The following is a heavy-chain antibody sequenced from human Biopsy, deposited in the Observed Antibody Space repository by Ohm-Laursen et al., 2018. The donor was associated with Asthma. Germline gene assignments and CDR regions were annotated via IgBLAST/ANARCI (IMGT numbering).Heavy chain of an antibody. CDR1: GVSIRSYY. J-gene: IGHJ4*02. CDR3: AGFCSGGNCPDH. Sequence: GTLSLTCTVSGVSIRSYYWTWIRQPPGKGLEWIGNIHYSGSTYSNPSLKSRVTISVDTSKKQISLRLSSVIAADTAVYYCAGFCSGGNCPDHWGQGTLGTVSS. D-gene: IGHD2-15*01. CDR2: IHYSGST. V-gene: IGHV4-59*01.